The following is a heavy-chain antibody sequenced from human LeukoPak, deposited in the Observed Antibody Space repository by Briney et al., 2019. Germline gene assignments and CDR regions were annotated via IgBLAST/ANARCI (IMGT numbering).Heavy chain of an antibody. CDR2: ISGSGSST. CDR3: ASLGDLRFLEWSGLGYLDY. Sequence: PGGSLRLSCAASGFTFSSYGMHWVRQAPGKGLEWVSAISGSGSSTYYADSVKGRFTISRDNSKNTLYLQMNSLRAEDTAVYYCASLGDLRFLEWSGLGYLDYWGQGTLVTVSS. V-gene: IGHV3-23*01. CDR1: GFTFSSYG. D-gene: IGHD3-3*01. J-gene: IGHJ4*02.